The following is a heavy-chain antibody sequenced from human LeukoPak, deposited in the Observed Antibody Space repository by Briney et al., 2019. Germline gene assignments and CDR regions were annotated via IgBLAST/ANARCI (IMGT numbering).Heavy chain of an antibody. Sequence: PGGSLRLSCAASEFSFSSYGMHWVRRARGKGLQAGGSLCYDGTNKYHADTVKGRFTISRDNSQSTLYLQMNSLRAEDTAVYYCARARNNYDSSGFSALDYWGQGTLVTVSS. CDR1: EFSFSSYG. V-gene: IGHV3-33*01. CDR3: ARARNNYDSSGFSALDY. J-gene: IGHJ4*02. D-gene: IGHD3-22*01. CDR2: LCYDGTNK.